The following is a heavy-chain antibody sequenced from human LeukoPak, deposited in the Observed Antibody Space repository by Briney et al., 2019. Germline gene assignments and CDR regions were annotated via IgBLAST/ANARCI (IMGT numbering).Heavy chain of an antibody. Sequence: NPSETLSLTCTVSGGSISSTSYYWVWIRQPPGKGLEWIGSIYYSGSTYYKPSLKSRVTISVDTSKNQFSPKLSSVTAADTAIYYCARRKSGSYFAYWGQGTLVTVSS. CDR3: ARRKSGSYFAY. D-gene: IGHD1-26*01. CDR2: IYYSGST. V-gene: IGHV4-39*01. CDR1: GGSISSTSYY. J-gene: IGHJ4*02.